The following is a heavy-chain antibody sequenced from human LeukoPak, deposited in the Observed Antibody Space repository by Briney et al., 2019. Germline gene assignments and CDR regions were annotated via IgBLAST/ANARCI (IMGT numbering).Heavy chain of an antibody. D-gene: IGHD3-3*01. CDR2: INHSGST. CDR1: GGSFSGYY. CDR3: AIIPYDFWSGYYLGSPLYGMDV. J-gene: IGHJ6*02. Sequence: SETLSLTCAVYGGSFSGYYWSWIRQPPGKGLEWIGEINHSGSTNYNPSLKSRVTISVDTSKNQFSLKLSSVTAADTAVYYCAIIPYDFWSGYYLGSPLYGMDVWGQGTTVTVSS. V-gene: IGHV4-34*01.